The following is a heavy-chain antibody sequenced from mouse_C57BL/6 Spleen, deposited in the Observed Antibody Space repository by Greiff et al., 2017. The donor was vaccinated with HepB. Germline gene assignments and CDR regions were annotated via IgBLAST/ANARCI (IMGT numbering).Heavy chain of an antibody. CDR2: IYPGSGNT. CDR1: GYTFTDYY. J-gene: IGHJ3*01. V-gene: IGHV1-76*01. Sequence: QVQLQQSGAELVRPGASVKLSCKASGYTFTDYYINWVKQRPGQGLEWIARIYPGSGNTYYNEKFKGKATLTAEKSSSTAYMQLSSLTSEDSAVYFCAREDGYYRELWFAYWGQGTLVTVSA. CDR3: AREDGYYRELWFAY. D-gene: IGHD2-3*01.